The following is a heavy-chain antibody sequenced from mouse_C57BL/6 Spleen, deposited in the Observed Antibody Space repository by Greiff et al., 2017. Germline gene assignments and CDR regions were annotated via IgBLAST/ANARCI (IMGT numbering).Heavy chain of an antibody. CDR2: IYPGSGST. V-gene: IGHV1-55*01. CDR3: ARCDGYPYYYAMDY. Sequence: QVQLQQPGAELVKPGASVKMSCKASGYSFTSYWITWVKQRPGPGLEWIGDIYPGSGSTDYNEKFKSKATLTVDKSSSTSYMQLSSLTSEDSAVYYCARCDGYPYYYAMDYWGQGTSVTVSS. CDR1: GYSFTSYW. D-gene: IGHD2-3*01. J-gene: IGHJ4*01.